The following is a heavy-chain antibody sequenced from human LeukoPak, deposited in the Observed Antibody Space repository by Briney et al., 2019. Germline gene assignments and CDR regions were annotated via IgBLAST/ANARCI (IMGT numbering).Heavy chain of an antibody. V-gene: IGHV4-59*01. CDR2: IYYSGTT. J-gene: IGHJ4*02. D-gene: IGHD6-13*01. CDR3: ARGVYIAAAQYGY. Sequence: TSETLSLTCTVSGGSISSYYWSWIRQPPGKGLEWIGYIYYSGTTNYNPSLKSRVTISVDTSKNQFSLKLSSVTAADTAVYYCARGVYIAAAQYGYWGQGTLVTVSP. CDR1: GGSISSYY.